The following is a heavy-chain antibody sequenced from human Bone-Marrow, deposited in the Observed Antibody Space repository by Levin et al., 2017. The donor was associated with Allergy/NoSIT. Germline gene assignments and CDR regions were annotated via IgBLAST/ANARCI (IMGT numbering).Heavy chain of an antibody. V-gene: IGHV3-7*01. J-gene: IGHJ2*01. Sequence: PSETLSLTCAASGFTFSSYWMSWVRQAPGKGLEWVANIKQDGSEKYYVDSVKGRFTISRDNAKNSLYLQMNSLRAEDTAVYYCARSQASSGYYTSYWYFDLWAVAPWSLSPQ. CDR3: ARSQASSGYYTSYWYFDL. CDR2: IKQDGSEK. D-gene: IGHD3-22*01. CDR1: GFTFSSYW.